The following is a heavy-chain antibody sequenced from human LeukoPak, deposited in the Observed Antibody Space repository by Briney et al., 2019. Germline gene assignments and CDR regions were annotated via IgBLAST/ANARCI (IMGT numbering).Heavy chain of an antibody. CDR2: ISWSSGHM. CDR1: ELKFDDYA. CDR3: VRSVVVVAATPTHFDL. Sequence: GGSLRLSCAAAELKFDDYAMHWVRHGPGKGLEWVAGISWSSGHMEYAESVKGRFTISRDNARNALYLQMDGLRRDDTALYYCVRSVVVVAATPTHFDLWGRGTQVIVSS. J-gene: IGHJ2*01. V-gene: IGHV3-9*01. D-gene: IGHD2-15*01.